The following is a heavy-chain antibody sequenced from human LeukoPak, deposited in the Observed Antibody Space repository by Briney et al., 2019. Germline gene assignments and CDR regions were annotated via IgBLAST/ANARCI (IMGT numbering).Heavy chain of an antibody. V-gene: IGHV3-53*01. CDR3: ARNILFAFDI. CDR2: IYNDGST. J-gene: IGHJ3*02. CDR1: GLTVSSSY. Sequence: GGSLRLSCAASGLTVSSSYMSWVRQAPGNGLDWVSIIYNDGSTYYADSMKGRFTISRDNSKNTLYLQVNSLRAEDTAMYYCARNILFAFDIWGQGTMVTVSS.